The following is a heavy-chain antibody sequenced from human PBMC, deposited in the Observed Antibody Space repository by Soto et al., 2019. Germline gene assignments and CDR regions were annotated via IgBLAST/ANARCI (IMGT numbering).Heavy chain of an antibody. CDR3: ARDAYSSSLNYYYYYGMDV. D-gene: IGHD6-13*01. V-gene: IGHV3-21*01. CDR2: ISSSSSYI. J-gene: IGHJ6*02. Sequence: PGGSLRLSCAASGFTFSSYSMNWVRQAPGKGLEWVSSISSSSSYIYYADSVKGRFTISRDNAKNSLYLQMNSLRAEDTAVYYCARDAYSSSLNYYYYYGMDVWGQGTTVTAP. CDR1: GFTFSSYS.